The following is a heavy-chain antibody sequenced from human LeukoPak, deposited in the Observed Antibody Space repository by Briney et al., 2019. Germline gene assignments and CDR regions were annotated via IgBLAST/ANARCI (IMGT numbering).Heavy chain of an antibody. CDR1: GFTFSSYS. CDR3: ARAMIVVPDDYGMDV. J-gene: IGHJ6*02. V-gene: IGHV3-48*01. D-gene: IGHD3-22*01. CDR2: ITTSGGAK. Sequence: QPGGSLRLSCAASGFTFSSYSMNWVRQAPGKGLEWISYITTSGGAKNYADSVKGRFTISRDNAENSLYLQMNSLRAEDTAAYYCARAMIVVPDDYGMDVWGQGTTVTVSS.